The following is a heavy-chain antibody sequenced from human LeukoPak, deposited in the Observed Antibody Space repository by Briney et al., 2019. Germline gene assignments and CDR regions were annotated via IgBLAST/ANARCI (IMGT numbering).Heavy chain of an antibody. V-gene: IGHV4-59*08. CDR1: GGSISGYY. D-gene: IGHD4-11*01. CDR2: IYNSGIT. Sequence: SETLSLTCTVSGGSISGYYWTCIRQLPGKGLEWIGYIYNSGITNYNPSLKSRVTVSVDTSKNQFSLRLTSVTAADTAVYYCARSVPSLDYLFDSWGHGTLVTVSS. CDR3: ARSVPSLDYLFDS. J-gene: IGHJ5*01.